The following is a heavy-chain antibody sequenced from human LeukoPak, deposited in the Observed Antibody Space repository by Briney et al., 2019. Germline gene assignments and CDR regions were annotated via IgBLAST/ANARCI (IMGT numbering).Heavy chain of an antibody. J-gene: IGHJ4*02. CDR1: GFTFSSYG. V-gene: IGHV3-33*08. CDR2: IWYDGSNK. Sequence: GGSLRLSCAGSGFTFSSYGMHWVRQAPGKGLEWVTVIWYDGSNKYYADSVKGRFTISRDNSKNTLYLQMNSLRAEDTAVYYCARDTSSGYSYYFDYWGQGTLVTVSS. D-gene: IGHD3-22*01. CDR3: ARDTSSGYSYYFDY.